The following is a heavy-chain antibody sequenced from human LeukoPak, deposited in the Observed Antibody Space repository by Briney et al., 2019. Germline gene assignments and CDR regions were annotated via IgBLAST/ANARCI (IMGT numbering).Heavy chain of an antibody. V-gene: IGHV4-59*01. CDR3: ARDGYSGSYPLAFDI. CDR1: GGFICIYY. J-gene: IGHJ3*02. Sequence: SETLSLTCTVSGGFICIYYWSGIRQPPGKGLEWIGYIYYSGSTNYNPSLKSRVTISVDTSKNQFSLKLSSVTAADTAVYYCARDGYSGSYPLAFDIWGQGTLVTVSS. CDR2: IYYSGST. D-gene: IGHD1-26*01.